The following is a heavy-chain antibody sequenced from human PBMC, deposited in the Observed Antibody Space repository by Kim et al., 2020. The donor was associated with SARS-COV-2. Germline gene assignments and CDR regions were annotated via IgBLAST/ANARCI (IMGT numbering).Heavy chain of an antibody. D-gene: IGHD6-19*01. CDR3: ARGNEVAGGYWYFDL. Sequence: SVKVSCKASGGTFSNYPISWVRQAPGQGLEWMGRFIPILEKVDHAQKCQGRLTITAYTPTSTAYMDLSSLTSEDTAVYYCARGNEVAGGYWYFDLWGRG. CDR1: GGTFSNYP. J-gene: IGHJ2*01. V-gene: IGHV1-69*04. CDR2: FIPILEKV.